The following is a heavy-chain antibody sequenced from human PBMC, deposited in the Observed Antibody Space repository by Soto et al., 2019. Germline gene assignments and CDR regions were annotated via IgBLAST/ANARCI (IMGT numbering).Heavy chain of an antibody. V-gene: IGHV4-59*01. CDR3: ARRSPTTFDY. CDR2: IYYSGST. J-gene: IGHJ4*02. D-gene: IGHD1-7*01. CDR1: GGSISSYY. Sequence: QVQLQESGPGLVKPSETLSLTCTVSGGSISSYYWSWIRQPPGKGLEWIGYIYYSGSTNYNPSLNIRITISVDTSNIQFSLKLGSVTAADTAVYYCARRSPTTFDYWGQGTLVTVSS.